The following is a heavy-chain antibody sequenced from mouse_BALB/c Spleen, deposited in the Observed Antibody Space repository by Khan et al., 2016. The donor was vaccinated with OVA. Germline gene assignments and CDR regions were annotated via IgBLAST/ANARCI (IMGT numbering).Heavy chain of an antibody. J-gene: IGHJ2*01. CDR3: ARIYGSDFDY. CDR1: GYSFTGYF. CDR2: INPHIGET. V-gene: IGHV1-20*02. Sequence: VQLKQSGPELVKPGASVKISCKASGYSFTGYFMNWVMQSHGKSLEWIGRINPHIGETFYNPKFKGKATLTADESLSTAHMELRSLASEDSAVYYCARIYGSDFDYWGQGTTLTVSS. D-gene: IGHD1-1*01.